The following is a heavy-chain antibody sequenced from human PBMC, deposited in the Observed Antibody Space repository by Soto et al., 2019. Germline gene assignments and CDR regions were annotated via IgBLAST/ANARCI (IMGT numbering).Heavy chain of an antibody. Sequence: QVQLQESGPGLVKPSQTLSLTCTVSGGCISSGDYYWSWIRQPPGKGLEWIGYIDYSGSTYYNPSLKSRVTISVDTSNNQFSLKLSSVTAADTAVYYCARGGRTIFGRYFDYWGQGTLVTVSS. CDR2: IDYSGST. CDR1: GGCISSGDYY. CDR3: ARGGRTIFGRYFDY. D-gene: IGHD3-3*01. V-gene: IGHV4-30-4*01. J-gene: IGHJ4*02.